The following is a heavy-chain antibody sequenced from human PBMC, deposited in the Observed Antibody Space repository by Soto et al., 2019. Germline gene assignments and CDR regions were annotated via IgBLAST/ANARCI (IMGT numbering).Heavy chain of an antibody. Sequence: ASVKVSCKTSGYTFTEYDINWVRQAPGQGPEYMGWVSPENRNAGYAPQFRGRVSMTADTSINTVYLELTTLTYEDTAVYYCEVTTGYWGQGTMVTVSS. CDR1: GYTFTEYD. J-gene: IGHJ4*02. D-gene: IGHD4-17*01. V-gene: IGHV1-8*01. CDR2: VSPENRNA. CDR3: EVTTGY.